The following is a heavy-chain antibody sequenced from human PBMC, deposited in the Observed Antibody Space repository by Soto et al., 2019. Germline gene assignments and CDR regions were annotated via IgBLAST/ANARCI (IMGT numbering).Heavy chain of an antibody. CDR3: ARQSLRAPYYDFWSGLFDY. D-gene: IGHD3-3*01. Sequence: SETLSLTCTVSGGSISSSIYYWGWIRHPPGKGLEWIGSIYYSGSTYYNPSLKSRVTISVDTSKNQFSLKLSSVTAADTAVYYCARQSLRAPYYDFWSGLFDYWGQGTLVTVSS. V-gene: IGHV4-39*01. CDR2: IYYSGST. CDR1: GGSISSSIYY. J-gene: IGHJ4*02.